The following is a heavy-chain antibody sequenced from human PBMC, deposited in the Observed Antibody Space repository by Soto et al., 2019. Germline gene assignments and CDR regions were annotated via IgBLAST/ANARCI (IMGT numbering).Heavy chain of an antibody. CDR2: ISYDGSNK. Sequence: PGGSLRLSCAASGFTFSSYGMHWVRQAPGKGLEWVAVISYDGSNKYYADSVKGRFTISRDNSKNTLYLQMNSLRAEDTAVYYCAKGGQQLVKDYYYAMDVWGQGTPVTVSS. D-gene: IGHD6-13*01. CDR3: AKGGQQLVKDYYYAMDV. V-gene: IGHV3-30*18. CDR1: GFTFSSYG. J-gene: IGHJ6*02.